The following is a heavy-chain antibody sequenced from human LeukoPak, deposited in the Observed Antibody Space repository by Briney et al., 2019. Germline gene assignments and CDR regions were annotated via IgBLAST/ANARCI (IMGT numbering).Heavy chain of an antibody. Sequence: SETLSLTCTVSGGSISSSSYYWGWIRQPPGKGLEWIGSIYYSGSTYYNPSLKSRVTISVDTSKNQFSLKLSSVTAADTAVYYCARLNGDHYMDVWGKGTTVTVSS. D-gene: IGHD3-10*01. CDR3: ARLNGDHYMDV. CDR2: IYYSGST. CDR1: GGSISSSSYY. V-gene: IGHV4-39*01. J-gene: IGHJ6*03.